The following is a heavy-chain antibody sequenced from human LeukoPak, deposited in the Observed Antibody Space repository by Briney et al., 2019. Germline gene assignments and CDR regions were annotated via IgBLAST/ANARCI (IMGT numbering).Heavy chain of an antibody. CDR1: GYSISSGYY. CDR2: IYHSGST. D-gene: IGHD5-12*01. CDR3: ARVRYGGYPVDY. V-gene: IGHV4-38-2*02. J-gene: IGHJ4*02. Sequence: SETLSLTCTVSGYSISSGYYWGWIRQPPGKGLEWIGNIYHSGSTNYNPSLKSRVTISVDTSKNQFSLKLSSVTAADTAVYYCARVRYGGYPVDYWGQGTLVTVSS.